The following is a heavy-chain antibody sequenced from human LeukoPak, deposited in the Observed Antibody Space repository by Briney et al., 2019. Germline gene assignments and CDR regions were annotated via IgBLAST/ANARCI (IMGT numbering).Heavy chain of an antibody. J-gene: IGHJ5*01. Sequence: PSETLSLTCTVPSGSISSSNSYWGWIRQPPGKGLEWIGGVYNSGGTSYNPSLKSRVIISKDTSKDQVSLRLSSVTVADTAVYYCARHRVVGTTRGRGFDSWGQGTLVIVSS. CDR3: ARHRVVGTTRGRGFDS. D-gene: IGHD1-26*01. V-gene: IGHV4-39*01. CDR2: VYNSGGT. CDR1: SGSISSSNSY.